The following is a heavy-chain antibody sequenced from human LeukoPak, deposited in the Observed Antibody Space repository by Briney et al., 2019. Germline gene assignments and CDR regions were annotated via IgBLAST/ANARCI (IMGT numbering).Heavy chain of an antibody. J-gene: IGHJ4*02. CDR1: GGSIRNYY. CDR2: IHYSGST. V-gene: IGHV4-59*01. CDR3: ARDRGLSAD. Sequence: KPSETLSLTCTVSGGSIRNYYWSWARQPPGKGLEWIGYIHYSGSTNYNPSLKSRVTISVDTSKNQFSLKLNSVTSADTAVYYCARDRGLSADWGQGTLVTVSS.